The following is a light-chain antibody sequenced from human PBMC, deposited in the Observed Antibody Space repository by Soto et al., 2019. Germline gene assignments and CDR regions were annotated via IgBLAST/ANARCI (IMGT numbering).Light chain of an antibody. CDR2: DAS. CDR1: QSVSSY. Sequence: EIVLTQSPATLSLSPGERATLSCRASQSVSSYLAWYQQKPGQAPRLLIYDASNRATGIPDRFSGSGSGTDFTLTISSLEPEDFAVYYCQQRSNWPRTFGQGTKVAIK. J-gene: IGKJ1*01. V-gene: IGKV3-11*01. CDR3: QQRSNWPRT.